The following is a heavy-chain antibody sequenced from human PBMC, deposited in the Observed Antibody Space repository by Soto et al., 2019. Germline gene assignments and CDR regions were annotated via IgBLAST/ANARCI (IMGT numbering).Heavy chain of an antibody. CDR1: GGSFSGYY. CDR3: ARLNPDGTWD. Sequence: QVQLQQWGAGLLKPSETLSLTCAVYGGSFSGYYWSWIRQPPGKGLEWIGEINHSGSTNYNPSLKSRVTISVDTSKNQFSLKLSSVTAADTAVYYCARLNPDGTWDWGQGTTVTVSS. J-gene: IGHJ6*02. CDR2: INHSGST. D-gene: IGHD1-7*01. V-gene: IGHV4-34*01.